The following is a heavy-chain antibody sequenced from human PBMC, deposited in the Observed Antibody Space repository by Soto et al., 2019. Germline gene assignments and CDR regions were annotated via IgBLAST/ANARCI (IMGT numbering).Heavy chain of an antibody. Sequence: ASVKVSCKASGYTFITYAIYWVRQAPGQRLEWMGWINAGNGNTKYPQKFQGRVTITRDTSARTAYMELRSLQSEDTAVYYCARSIAARLYYFYGMDVWGQGTTVTVSS. D-gene: IGHD6-6*01. CDR3: ARSIAARLYYFYGMDV. CDR2: INAGNGNT. J-gene: IGHJ6*02. V-gene: IGHV1-3*01. CDR1: GYTFITYA.